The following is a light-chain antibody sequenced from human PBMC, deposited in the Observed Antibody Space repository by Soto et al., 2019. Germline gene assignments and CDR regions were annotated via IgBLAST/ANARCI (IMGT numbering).Light chain of an antibody. V-gene: IGLV2-23*02. CDR3: CSYTTGSTFV. CDR2: EVT. Sequence: QSVLTQPASVPGSPGQSTTISCTGTSSDVGNYNLVSWYQQHPGKVPKLMIYEVTKRPSGISDRFSGSKSGNTASLTISGLQAEDEADYYCCSYTTGSTFVFGTGTKVTVL. CDR1: SSDVGNYNL. J-gene: IGLJ1*01.